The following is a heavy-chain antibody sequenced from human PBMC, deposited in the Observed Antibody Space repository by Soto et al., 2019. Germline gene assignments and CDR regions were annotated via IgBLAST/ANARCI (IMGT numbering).Heavy chain of an antibody. Sequence: EVQLLESGGGLVQPGGSLRLSCAASGFTFSSYAMSWVRQAPGKGLEWVSAISGSGGSTYYADSVKGRFTISRDNSKNTLYLQMNSLRAEDTAVYYCAKDPYSSSWYGNWFDPWGQGTLVTVYS. V-gene: IGHV3-23*01. J-gene: IGHJ5*02. CDR2: ISGSGGST. CDR3: AKDPYSSSWYGNWFDP. D-gene: IGHD6-13*01. CDR1: GFTFSSYA.